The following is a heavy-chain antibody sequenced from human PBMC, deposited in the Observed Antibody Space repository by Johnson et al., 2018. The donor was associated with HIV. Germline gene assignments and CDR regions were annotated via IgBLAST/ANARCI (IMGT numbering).Heavy chain of an antibody. J-gene: IGHJ3*02. Sequence: VQLVESGGGVVQPGRSLRLSCAASGFSFSSYGIHWVRQAPGQGLEWVAYISYHVGNRYYADSVKGRFNISRDNSKNTLYLQMNSLRAEATAGYYCAKEGRELLGGTFDIWGQGTMVTVSS. CDR3: AKEGRELLGGTFDI. CDR2: ISYHVGNR. D-gene: IGHD1-26*01. CDR1: GFSFSSYG. V-gene: IGHV3-30*18.